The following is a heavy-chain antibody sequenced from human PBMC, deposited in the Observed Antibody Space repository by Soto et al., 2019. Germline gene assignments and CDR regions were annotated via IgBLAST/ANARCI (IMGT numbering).Heavy chain of an antibody. CDR3: AHRGGIAPFFDY. V-gene: IGHV2-5*02. Sequence: QITLKESGPTLVKPTQTLTLTCTFSGFSLSTSGVGVGWIRQPPGKALEWLALIYWDDDKRYSPSLKSRLTIXKXXPKNQVVLTMTNMDPVDTATYYCAHRGGIAPFFDYWGQGTLVTVSS. CDR1: GFSLSTSGVG. J-gene: IGHJ4*02. CDR2: IYWDDDK. D-gene: IGHD6-13*01.